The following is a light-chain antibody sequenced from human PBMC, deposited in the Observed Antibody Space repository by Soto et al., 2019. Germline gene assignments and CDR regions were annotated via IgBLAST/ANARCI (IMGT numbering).Light chain of an antibody. Sequence: DIQMTQSPSSLSASVGDRVTITCRANQTISNYLNWYQQKPGKAPKLLVYTVSNLHRGVPSRFSGGASGTDFTLTISSLQPEDCATYYCQQSYTTSWTFGQGTKVAIK. J-gene: IGKJ1*01. CDR1: QTISNY. CDR2: TVS. V-gene: IGKV1-39*01. CDR3: QQSYTTSWT.